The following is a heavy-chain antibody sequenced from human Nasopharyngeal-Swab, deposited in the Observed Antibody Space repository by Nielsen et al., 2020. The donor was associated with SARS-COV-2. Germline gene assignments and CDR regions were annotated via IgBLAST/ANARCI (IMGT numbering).Heavy chain of an antibody. CDR3: ARDAPAHYGAFY. D-gene: IGHD4-17*01. V-gene: IGHV3-30*03. Sequence: GGSLRLSCAASGFTSSSFGMRWVRQAPGKGMEWVAFIAHDASNEYYGDSVKGRFSISRDSSKNTLYLQMDSLRGEDTAVYYCARDAPAHYGAFYWGRGTLVTVSS. J-gene: IGHJ4*02. CDR1: GFTSSSFG. CDR2: IAHDASNE.